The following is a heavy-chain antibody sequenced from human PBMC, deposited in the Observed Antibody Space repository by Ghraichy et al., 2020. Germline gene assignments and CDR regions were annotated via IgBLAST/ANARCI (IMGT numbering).Heavy chain of an antibody. Sequence: GGSLRLSCTGTGLTFSRSWMTWVRQALGKGPEWVAHIKEDGSETNYMDSGKGRFTISRDNTKNSLYLQMSSLTVEDTAVYFCARDRDGDLDYWGQGTLVTVSS. CDR2: IKEDGSET. D-gene: IGHD5-24*01. J-gene: IGHJ4*02. CDR3: ARDRDGDLDY. V-gene: IGHV3-7*03. CDR1: GLTFSRSW.